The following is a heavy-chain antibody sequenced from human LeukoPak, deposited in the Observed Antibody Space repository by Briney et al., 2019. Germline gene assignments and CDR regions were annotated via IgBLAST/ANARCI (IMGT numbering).Heavy chain of an antibody. V-gene: IGHV3-48*01. CDR2: ISSSSSTI. CDR3: ARADRSIFGVVIIPVSGGVFDY. Sequence: GGSLRLSCVASGFTFSSYSMNWVRQAPGKGLEWVSYISSSSSTIYYTDSVKGRFTISRDNAKNSLYLQMNSLRAEDTAVYYCARADRSIFGVVIIPVSGGVFDYWGQGTLVTVSS. D-gene: IGHD3-3*01. J-gene: IGHJ4*02. CDR1: GFTFSSYS.